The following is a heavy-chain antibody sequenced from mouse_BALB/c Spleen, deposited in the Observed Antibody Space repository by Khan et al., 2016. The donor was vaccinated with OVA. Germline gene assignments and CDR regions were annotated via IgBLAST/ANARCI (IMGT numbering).Heavy chain of an antibody. Sequence: EVALVESGGGVVKPGGSLKLSCSASGFTFSSYAMSWVRQTPEKRLEWVATISSGGHYTFYLDSVKGRFTIYRDNAKNTLYLQMCSMRSEDTDMCFCARILFDYYAMDSWAHGTSVTVSS. CDR3: ARILFDYYAMDS. J-gene: IGHJ4*01. CDR2: ISSGGHYT. CDR1: GFTFSSYA. V-gene: IGHV5-9-3*01.